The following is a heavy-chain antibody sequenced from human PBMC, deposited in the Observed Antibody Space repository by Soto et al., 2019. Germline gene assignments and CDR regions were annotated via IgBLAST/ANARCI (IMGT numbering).Heavy chain of an antibody. J-gene: IGHJ5*02. V-gene: IGHV6-1*01. CDR2: TYDRSKWYS. Sequence: SRTLSLTCAISGDSVSSNSASWNWIRQSPSRGLEWLGRTYDRSKWYSVYAVSVKGRITIKPDTSKNQFSLQLSAVTPEDTAFYHSATAPTAVDPWGQGTLVTVSS. CDR3: ATAPTAVDP. CDR1: GDSVSSNSAS.